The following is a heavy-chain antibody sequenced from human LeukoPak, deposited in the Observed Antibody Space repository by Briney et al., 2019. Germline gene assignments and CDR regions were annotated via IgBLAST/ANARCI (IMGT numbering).Heavy chain of an antibody. CDR3: ARGPGYSSSWYHLDI. Sequence: SETLSLTCTVSGGSISSGGYYWSWIRQHPGKGLEWIGYIYHSGSTYYNPSLKSRVTTSVDRSKNQFSLKLSSVTAADTAVYYCARGPGYSSSWYHLDIWGQGTMVTVSS. CDR1: GGSISSGGYY. J-gene: IGHJ3*02. D-gene: IGHD6-13*01. V-gene: IGHV4-31*03. CDR2: IYHSGST.